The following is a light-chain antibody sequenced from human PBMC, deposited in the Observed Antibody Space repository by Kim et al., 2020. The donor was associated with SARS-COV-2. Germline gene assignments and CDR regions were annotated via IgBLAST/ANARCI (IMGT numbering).Light chain of an antibody. CDR3: QQSYNTPYT. CDR1: QSISTY. Sequence: DIQMTQSPSSLSASVGDRVTITCRASQSISTYLNWYQQKPGKAPKLLMYASSTLQSGVPSRFSGSGSRTDFTLTINSLQPEDFATYYCQQSYNTPYTFGQGTKLEI. J-gene: IGKJ2*01. V-gene: IGKV1-39*01. CDR2: ASS.